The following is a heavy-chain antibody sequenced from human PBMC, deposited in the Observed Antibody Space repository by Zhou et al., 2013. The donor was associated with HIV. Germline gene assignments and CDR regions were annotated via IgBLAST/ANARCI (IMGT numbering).Heavy chain of an antibody. Sequence: QVHLVQSGAEVKEPGASVKISCKTEYSFSIYYMHWVRQAPGQGLEWMGWILPNTDATKYAPRFQGRVTMTRDTSISTIYMELSRLRSDDTAVYYCARVYKQSGYDFGYWGQGTLVTVSS. V-gene: IGHV1-2*02. J-gene: IGHJ4*02. CDR1: EYSFSIYY. D-gene: IGHD5-12*01. CDR3: ARVYKQSGYDFGY. CDR2: ILPNTDAT.